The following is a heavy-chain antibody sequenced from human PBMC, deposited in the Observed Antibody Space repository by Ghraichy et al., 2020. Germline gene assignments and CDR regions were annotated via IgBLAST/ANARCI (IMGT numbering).Heavy chain of an antibody. Sequence: ASVKVSCKTSGYAFTSYGISWVRQAPGQGLEWMGWISAYNGNTKYAQNLQGRVTMTTDTSTSTAYMELRSLRSDDTAVYYCARCVFVGMGLRLADYWGQGTLVIVSS. J-gene: IGHJ4*02. D-gene: IGHD5-12*01. CDR3: ARCVFVGMGLRLADY. CDR2: ISAYNGNT. V-gene: IGHV1-18*01. CDR1: GYAFTSYG.